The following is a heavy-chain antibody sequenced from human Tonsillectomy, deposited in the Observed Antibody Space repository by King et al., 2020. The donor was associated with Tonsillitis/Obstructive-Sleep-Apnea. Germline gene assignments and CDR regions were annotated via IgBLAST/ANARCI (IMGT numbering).Heavy chain of an antibody. V-gene: IGHV3-53*01. J-gene: IGHJ4*02. CDR2: MYSGGST. D-gene: IGHD3-22*01. CDR3: ARADYDSSGYYLSGFDY. Sequence: VQLVESGVGLIQPGGSLRLSCAASGFTVSNNYMSWVRQAPGKGLEWGSVMYSGGSTYYADSVKGRFTISRDNSKNTLYLQMKSLRAEDTAVYYCARADYDSSGYYLSGFDYWGQGTLVTVSS. CDR1: GFTVSNNY.